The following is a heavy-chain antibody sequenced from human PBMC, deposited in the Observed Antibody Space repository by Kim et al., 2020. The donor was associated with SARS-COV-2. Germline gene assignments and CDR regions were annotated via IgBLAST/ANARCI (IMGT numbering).Heavy chain of an antibody. J-gene: IGHJ6*02. CDR3: ARDLGSGPDFYFYNAMDV. V-gene: IGHV3-9*01. Sequence: GGSLRLSCAASGFTFDDYAMHWVRQVPGKALEWVSSTSWNSDSIVYVDSVEGRFTTSRDNARNSLYLQMNSLTVEDTALYYCARDLGSGPDFYFYNAMDVWGQGTTVTVSS. CDR2: TSWNSDSI. D-gene: IGHD3-3*01. CDR1: GFTFDDYA.